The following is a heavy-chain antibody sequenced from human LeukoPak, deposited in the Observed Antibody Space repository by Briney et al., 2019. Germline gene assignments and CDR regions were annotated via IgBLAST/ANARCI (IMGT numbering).Heavy chain of an antibody. J-gene: IGHJ5*02. D-gene: IGHD1-26*01. CDR1: GFTFTTYA. CDR3: AKPRIVGVKGLDP. CDR2: ISGSGDST. V-gene: IGHV3-23*01. Sequence: PGGSLRLSCAASGFTFTTYAMNWVRQAPGKGLEWVSAISGSGDSTYYADSVKGRFTISRDNSKNTLYLQMNSLRAEDTAVYYCAKPRIVGVKGLDPWGQGTLVTVSS.